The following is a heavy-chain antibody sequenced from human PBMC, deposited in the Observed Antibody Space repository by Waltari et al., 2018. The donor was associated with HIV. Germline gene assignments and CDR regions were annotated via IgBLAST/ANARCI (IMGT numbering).Heavy chain of an antibody. CDR3: ARPQRGYYYDSSGYSH. J-gene: IGHJ4*02. Sequence: EVQLVQSGAEVKKPGESLKISCKGSGYSFTSSWIGWVRQMPGKGLEWMGINAPWTSDTRYRPSIEGQGTISADKSISTAYLQWSSRKASYTAMYYCARPQRGYYYDSSGYSHWGQGTLVTVSS. D-gene: IGHD3-22*01. V-gene: IGHV5-51*01. CDR1: GYSFTSSW. CDR2: NAPWTSDT.